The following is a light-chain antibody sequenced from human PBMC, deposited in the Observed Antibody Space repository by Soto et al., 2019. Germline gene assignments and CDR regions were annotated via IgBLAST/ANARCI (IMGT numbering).Light chain of an antibody. CDR3: AAWDDSLNALGV. J-gene: IGLJ3*02. CDR1: SSDIGAYTL. Sequence: QSALTQPASVSGSPGQSITISCTGTSSDIGAYTLVSWYQQYPGKAPRLIIYEVSKRPSGISNRFSASKSDNTASLTISGLRAEDEADYYCAAWDDSLNALGVFGGGTKVTVL. V-gene: IGLV2-23*02. CDR2: EVS.